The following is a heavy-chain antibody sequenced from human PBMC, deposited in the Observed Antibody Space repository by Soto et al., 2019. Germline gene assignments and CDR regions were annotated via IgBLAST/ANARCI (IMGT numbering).Heavy chain of an antibody. D-gene: IGHD6-19*01. CDR1: AGSFSHYY. CDR2: INHGGSS. V-gene: IGHV4-34*01. J-gene: IGHJ3*02. Sequence: QVQQQPWGAGLLKPSETLSLTCTVYAGSFSHYYWNWIRQAPGKGLEWIGKINHGGSSRYNPSLSSRVSISVDMSKNQFSLTLSSVTAADTAVYYCARVGSSDSQVALDIWGQGTMVPVSS. CDR3: ARVGSSDSQVALDI.